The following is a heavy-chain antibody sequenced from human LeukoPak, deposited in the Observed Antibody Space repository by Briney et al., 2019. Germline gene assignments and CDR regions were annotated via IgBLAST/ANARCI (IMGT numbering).Heavy chain of an antibody. Sequence: ASVKVSCKASGYTFTAYYMHWVRQAPGQGLEWMGRINHNSGGTNYAQKFQGRVTMTRDTSISTAYMELSRLRSDDTAVYYCARAARITIFGVVRYYFDYWGQGTLVTVFS. CDR3: ARAARITIFGVVRYYFDY. J-gene: IGHJ4*02. CDR2: INHNSGGT. V-gene: IGHV1-2*06. CDR1: GYTFTAYY. D-gene: IGHD3-3*01.